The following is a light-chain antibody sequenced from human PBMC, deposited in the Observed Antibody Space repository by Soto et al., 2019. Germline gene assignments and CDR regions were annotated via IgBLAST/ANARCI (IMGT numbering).Light chain of an antibody. J-gene: IGKJ5*01. CDR3: QKSYSTPIT. Sequence: DIQMTQSPSTLSASVGDRVTITCRASQSISSYLNWYQQKPGKAPKFLIYAASSLQSGVPSRFSGSGSGTDFTLTISSLQPEDFATYYCQKSYSTPITVGQGTRREI. CDR2: AAS. V-gene: IGKV1-39*01. CDR1: QSISSY.